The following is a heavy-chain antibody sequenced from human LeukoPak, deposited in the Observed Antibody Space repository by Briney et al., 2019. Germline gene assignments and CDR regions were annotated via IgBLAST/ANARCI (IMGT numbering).Heavy chain of an antibody. CDR3: ARGRITIFGVVIIPSDY. D-gene: IGHD3-3*01. CDR1: GYTFTSYD. CDR2: MNPNSGNT. J-gene: IGHJ4*02. Sequence: ASVKVSCKASGYTFTSYDINWVRQATGQGLEWMGWMNPNSGNTGYARKFQGRVTMTRNTSISTAYMELSSLRSEDTAVYYCARGRITIFGVVIIPSDYWGQGTLVTVSS. V-gene: IGHV1-8*01.